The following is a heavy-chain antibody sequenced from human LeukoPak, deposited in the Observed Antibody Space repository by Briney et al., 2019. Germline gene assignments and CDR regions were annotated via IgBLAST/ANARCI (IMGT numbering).Heavy chain of an antibody. CDR1: GFTFSDYY. CDR2: ISSSGTTM. CDR3: ARDYEYYYYMDV. Sequence: GGSLRLSCAASGFTFSDYYMSWIRQSPGKGLEWVSYISSSGTTMYYADSVKGRFTISRDNVKNSLYLQMNSLRAEDTAVYYCARDYEYYYYMDVWGKGTTVTVSS. D-gene: IGHD5-12*01. V-gene: IGHV3-11*04. J-gene: IGHJ6*03.